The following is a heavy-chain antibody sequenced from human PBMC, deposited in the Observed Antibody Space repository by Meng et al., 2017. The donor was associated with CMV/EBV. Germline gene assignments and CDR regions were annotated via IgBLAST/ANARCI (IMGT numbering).Heavy chain of an antibody. D-gene: IGHD6-13*01. J-gene: IGHJ6*02. Sequence: SETLSLTCTVSGGSISSYYWSWIRQPPGKGLEWIGYIYYSGSTNYNPSLKSRVTISVDTSKNQFSLKLSSVTAADTAVYYCARDRWDSSHDGYYYYYGMDVWGQGTTVTSP. V-gene: IGHV4-59*01. CDR1: GGSISSYY. CDR2: IYYSGST. CDR3: ARDRWDSSHDGYYYYYGMDV.